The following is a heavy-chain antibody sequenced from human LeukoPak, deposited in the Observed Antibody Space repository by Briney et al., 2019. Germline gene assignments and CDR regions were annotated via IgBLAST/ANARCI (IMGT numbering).Heavy chain of an antibody. CDR1: GGTFSSYS. D-gene: IGHD4/OR15-4a*01. Sequence: SAVTVSCKASGGTFSSYSISWVRQPPAQGREWMGRIIPILGIANYAQKFQGRVTITTDKSKSTDYMELNSLRSEDTAVYYCAIVRRPHGATSPLDFWGERAPGTVSS. CDR2: IIPILGIA. V-gene: IGHV1-69*04. CDR3: AIVRRPHGATSPLDF. J-gene: IGHJ4*02.